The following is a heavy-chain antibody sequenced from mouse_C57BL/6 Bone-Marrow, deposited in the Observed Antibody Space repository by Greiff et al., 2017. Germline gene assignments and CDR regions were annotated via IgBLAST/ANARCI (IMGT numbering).Heavy chain of an antibody. V-gene: IGHV2-6*01. Sequence: VKVVESGPGLVAPSQSLSITCTVSGFSLTSYGVDWVRQSPGKGLEWLGVIWGVGSTNYNSALKSRLSISKDTSKSQVFLKMNSLQTDDTAMYYCASAGNFEGFAYWGQGTLVTVSA. CDR3: ASAGNFEGFAY. J-gene: IGHJ3*01. CDR2: IWGVGST. D-gene: IGHD2-1*01. CDR1: GFSLTSYG.